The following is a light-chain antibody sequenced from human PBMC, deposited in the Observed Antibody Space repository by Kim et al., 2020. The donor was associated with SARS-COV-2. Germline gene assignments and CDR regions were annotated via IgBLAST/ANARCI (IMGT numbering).Light chain of an antibody. Sequence: PATQAASVGDRVTIASRASQTVSGWLAWYQQKPGRAPKLLIDDASTLEPGVPSRFSGSRSGSEFTLTSRNLQPDDFATNYCQKGEFGQGTKVEIK. CDR2: DAS. V-gene: IGKV1-5*01. J-gene: IGKJ1*01. CDR1: QTVSGW. CDR3: QKGE.